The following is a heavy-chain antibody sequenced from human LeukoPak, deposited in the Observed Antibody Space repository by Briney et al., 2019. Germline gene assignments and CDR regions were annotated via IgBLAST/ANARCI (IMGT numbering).Heavy chain of an antibody. CDR2: INPSGGST. J-gene: IGHJ4*02. D-gene: IGHD3-22*01. Sequence: ASVKVSCKASGYTFTGYYMHWVRQAPGQGLEWMGIINPSGGSTSYAQKFQGRVTMTRDMSTSTVYMELSSLRSEDTAVYYCARDLSYYYDSRTLAGYYFDYWGQGTLVTVSS. CDR3: ARDLSYYYDSRTLAGYYFDY. CDR1: GYTFTGYY. V-gene: IGHV1-46*01.